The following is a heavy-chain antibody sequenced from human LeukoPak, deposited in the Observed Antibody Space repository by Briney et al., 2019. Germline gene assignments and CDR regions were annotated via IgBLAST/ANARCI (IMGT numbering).Heavy chain of an antibody. Sequence: PGGSLRLSCAASGFTFSSYAMSWVRQAPGKGLEWVSAISGSGGSTYYADSVKGRFTISRDNSKNTLYLQMNSLRAEDTAVYYCARDVAVALFNYYYYGMDVWGQGTTVTVSS. CDR1: GFTFSSYA. V-gene: IGHV3-23*01. J-gene: IGHJ6*02. D-gene: IGHD6-19*01. CDR3: ARDVAVALFNYYYYGMDV. CDR2: ISGSGGST.